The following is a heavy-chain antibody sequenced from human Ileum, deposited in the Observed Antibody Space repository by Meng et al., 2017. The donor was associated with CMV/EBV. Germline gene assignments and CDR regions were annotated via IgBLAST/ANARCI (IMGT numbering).Heavy chain of an antibody. Sequence: QLQAGGPVLWKLSEPLTPTLPVTDGSISYYYWSWVRQSADKGLEWIGRISSSGSINYNPSLESRLTLSVDTSKKQLSLKLSSVTAADTAVYYCARAEADTGNFEYWGQGTLVTVSS. J-gene: IGHJ4*02. CDR3: ARAEADTGNFEY. CDR1: DGSISYYY. CDR2: ISSSGSI. V-gene: IGHV4-4*07. D-gene: IGHD6-19*01.